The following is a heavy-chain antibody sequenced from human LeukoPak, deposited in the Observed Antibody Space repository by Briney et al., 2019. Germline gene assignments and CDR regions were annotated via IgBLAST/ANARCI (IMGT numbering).Heavy chain of an antibody. J-gene: IGHJ4*02. D-gene: IGHD2/OR15-2a*01. CDR1: GFTFSSYS. CDR3: ARQGLSTFDY. Sequence: GGSLRLSCAASGFTFSSYSMDWVRQAPGKGLEWVSYISSSGRSIHYADSVKGRFTISRDNAKNSLYLQMNSLRAEDTAVYYCARQGLSTFDYWGQGALVTVSS. V-gene: IGHV3-48*01. CDR2: ISSSGRSI.